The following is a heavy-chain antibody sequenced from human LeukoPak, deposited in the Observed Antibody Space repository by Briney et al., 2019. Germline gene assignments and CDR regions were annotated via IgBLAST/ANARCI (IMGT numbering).Heavy chain of an antibody. D-gene: IGHD3-10*01. CDR2: ISAYNGNT. J-gene: IGHJ5*02. CDR3: ARDMRYGSGSPHWFDP. CDR1: GYTFTSYG. Sequence: ASVKVSCKASGYTFTSYGISWVRQAPGRGLEWMGWISAYNGNTNYAQKLQGRVTMTTDTSTSTAYMELRSLRSDDTAVYYCARDMRYGSGSPHWFDPWGQGTLVTVSS. V-gene: IGHV1-18*01.